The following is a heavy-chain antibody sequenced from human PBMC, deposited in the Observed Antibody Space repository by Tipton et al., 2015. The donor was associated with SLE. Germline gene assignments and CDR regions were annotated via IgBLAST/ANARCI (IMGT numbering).Heavy chain of an antibody. V-gene: IGHV4-39*07. CDR2: INHSGST. D-gene: IGHD6-13*01. Sequence: GLVKPSETLSLTCTVSGGSISSSSYYWGWIRQPPGKGLEWIGEINHSGSTNYNPSLKSRVTISVDTSKNQFSLKLSSVTAADTAVYYCARGAGYSSSWLDYWGQGTLVTVSS. J-gene: IGHJ4*02. CDR1: GGSISSSSYY. CDR3: ARGAGYSSSWLDY.